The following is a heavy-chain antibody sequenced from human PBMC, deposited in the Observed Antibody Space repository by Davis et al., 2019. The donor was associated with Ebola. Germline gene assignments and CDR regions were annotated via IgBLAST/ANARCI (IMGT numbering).Heavy chain of an antibody. CDR3: AAGHSGA. V-gene: IGHV3-30*03. CDR1: GFTFSSYG. D-gene: IGHD3-10*01. Sequence: GESLKISCAASGFTFSSYGMHWVRQAPGKGLEWVAVISYDGSNKYYADSVKGRFTISRDNSKNTLYLQMNSLRAEDTAVYYCAAGHSGAWGQGTPVAVSS. J-gene: IGHJ5*02. CDR2: ISYDGSNK.